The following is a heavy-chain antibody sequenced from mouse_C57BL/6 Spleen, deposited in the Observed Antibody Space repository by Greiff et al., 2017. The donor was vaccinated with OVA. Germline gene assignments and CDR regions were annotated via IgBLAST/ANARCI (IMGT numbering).Heavy chain of an antibody. V-gene: IGHV1-26*01. J-gene: IGHJ4*01. CDR3: AFYAFYAMDY. CDR2: INPNNGGT. D-gene: IGHD2-3*01. Sequence: EVQLQQSGPELVKPGASVKISCKASGYTFTDYYMNWVKQSHGKSLEWIGDINPNNGGTSYNQKFKGKATLTVDKSSSTAYMELRSLTSEDSAVYYCAFYAFYAMDYWGQGTSVTVSS. CDR1: GYTFTDYY.